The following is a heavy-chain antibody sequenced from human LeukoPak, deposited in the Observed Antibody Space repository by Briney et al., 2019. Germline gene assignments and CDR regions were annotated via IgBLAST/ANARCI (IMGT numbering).Heavy chain of an antibody. D-gene: IGHD2-21*02. J-gene: IGHJ4*02. CDR3: AKVGGDYDLPPDY. CDR2: INSDGSTT. Sequence: PGGSLRLSCVGSGFTFSSYWLHWVRQDPGKGLMWVSRINSDGSTTDYADSVKGRFTISRDNSKNTLYLQMNSLRAEDTAVYYCAKVGGDYDLPPDYWGQGTLVTVSS. V-gene: IGHV3-74*01. CDR1: GFTFSSYW.